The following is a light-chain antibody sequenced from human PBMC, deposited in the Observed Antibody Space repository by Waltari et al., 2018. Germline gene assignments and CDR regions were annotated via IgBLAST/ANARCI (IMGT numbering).Light chain of an antibody. Sequence: EIVMTQSPATLSVSPGERATLSCRASQRIGNNLAWYQQKPGQAPRLLISGASTRATGIPARFSGSGSGTEFTLTINSLQSEDFAVYYCQQYNNWPPFTFGPGTKVDIK. V-gene: IGKV3D-15*01. J-gene: IGKJ3*01. CDR1: QRIGNN. CDR2: GAS. CDR3: QQYNNWPPFT.